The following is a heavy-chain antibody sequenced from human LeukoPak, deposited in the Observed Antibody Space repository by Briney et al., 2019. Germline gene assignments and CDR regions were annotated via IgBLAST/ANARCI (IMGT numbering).Heavy chain of an antibody. CDR1: GGSISSYY. V-gene: IGHV4-59*08. D-gene: IGHD3-10*01. J-gene: IGHJ5*02. CDR3: AMYGSWFDP. CDR2: IYYSGST. Sequence: PSETLSLTCTVSGGSISSYYWSWIRQPPGKGLEWIGYIYYSGSTNYNPSLKSRVTISVDTSKKQFSLKVKSVTAADTAVYHCAMYGSWFDPWGQGTPVTVYS.